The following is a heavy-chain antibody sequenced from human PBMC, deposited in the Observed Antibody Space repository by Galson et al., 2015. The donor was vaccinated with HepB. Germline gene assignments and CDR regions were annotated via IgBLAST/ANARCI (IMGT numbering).Heavy chain of an antibody. CDR2: IYGRGTT. CDR1: GDYVSHDDKF. J-gene: IGHJ5*02. CDR3: AGGQTIFGVMWSWLDP. D-gene: IGHD3-3*01. V-gene: IGHV4-30-4*01. Sequence: LSLTCSVSGDYVSHDDKFWNWIRQSPGKGLEWIGYIYGRGTTKYNPSLGSRLSISADSSKNQISLKLTSVTAADTAIYYCAGGQTIFGVMWSWLDPWGQGLPVTVSS.